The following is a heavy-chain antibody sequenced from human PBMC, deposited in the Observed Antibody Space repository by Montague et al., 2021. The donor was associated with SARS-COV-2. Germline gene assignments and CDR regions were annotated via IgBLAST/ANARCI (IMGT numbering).Heavy chain of an antibody. D-gene: IGHD2-15*01. CDR3: ARRSLGYCSGGSCYSGYDC. CDR2: IYHSGST. CDR1: GGSFSSYY. V-gene: IGHV4-59*01. Sequence: SETLSLTCTVSGGSFSSYYWSWIRQPPGKGLERIGYIYHSGSTNYNPSLKSRVTISVDTSKNQFSLELSSVTAADTAVYYCARRSLGYCSGGSCYSGYDCWGQGTLVTVSS. J-gene: IGHJ4*02.